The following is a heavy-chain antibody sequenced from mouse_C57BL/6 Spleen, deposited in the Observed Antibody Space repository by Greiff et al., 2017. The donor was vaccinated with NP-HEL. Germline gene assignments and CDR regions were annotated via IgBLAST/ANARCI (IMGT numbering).Heavy chain of an antibody. V-gene: IGHV2-9-1*01. CDR3: ARNDYDGDYYAMDY. Sequence: QVQLKESGPGLVAPSQSLSITCTVSGFSLTSYAISWVRQPPGQGLEWLGVIWTGGGTNYNSALKSSLSISKDNSKSQVFLKMNSLQTDDTARYYCARNDYDGDYYAMDYWGQGTSVTVSS. CDR2: IWTGGGT. J-gene: IGHJ4*01. CDR1: GFSLTSYA. D-gene: IGHD2-4*01.